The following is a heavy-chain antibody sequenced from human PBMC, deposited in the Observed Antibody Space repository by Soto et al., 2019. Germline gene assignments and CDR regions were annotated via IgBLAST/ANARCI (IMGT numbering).Heavy chain of an antibody. CDR1: GGSISSYY. CDR3: ARVDSSSVLYYYYGMDV. CDR2: IYYSGST. J-gene: IGHJ6*02. D-gene: IGHD6-6*01. V-gene: IGHV4-59*01. Sequence: SETLSLTCTVSGGSISSYYWSWIRQPPGKGLEWIGYIYYSGSTNYNPSLKSRVTISVDTSKNQFSLKLSSVTAADTAVYYCARVDSSSVLYYYYGMDVWGQGTTVTGSS.